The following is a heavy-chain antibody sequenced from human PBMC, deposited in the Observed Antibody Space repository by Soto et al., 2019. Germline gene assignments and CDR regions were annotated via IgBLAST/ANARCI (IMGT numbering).Heavy chain of an antibody. D-gene: IGHD5-18*01. V-gene: IGHV1-8*01. CDR3: ATGFQGYTYGHGGDY. J-gene: IGHJ4*02. CDR2: MDPNSGST. CDR1: GYTFTTYD. Sequence: ASVKVSCKASGYTFTTYDINWVRQAPGQGLEWLGWMDPNSGSTGYAQNFQGRVTMTEDTSTDTAYMELSSLRSDDTAVYFCATGFQGYTYGHGGDYWGQGTLVTVSS.